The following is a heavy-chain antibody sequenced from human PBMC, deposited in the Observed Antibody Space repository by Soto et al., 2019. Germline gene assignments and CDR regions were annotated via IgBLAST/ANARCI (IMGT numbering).Heavy chain of an antibody. CDR2: ILVGGST. D-gene: IGHD1-26*01. CDR1: GFTCRSYD. CDR3: TKDQDKTGFPSYFDP. Sequence: GGSLRLSCAASGFTCRSYDMSWVRQAPGKGLEWVSTILVGGSTHYPDSVKGRFTISRDNSKNMLYLEMNTLRAEDTAIYYCTKDQDKTGFPSYFDPWGQGTLVTVSS. V-gene: IGHV3-23*01. J-gene: IGHJ5*02.